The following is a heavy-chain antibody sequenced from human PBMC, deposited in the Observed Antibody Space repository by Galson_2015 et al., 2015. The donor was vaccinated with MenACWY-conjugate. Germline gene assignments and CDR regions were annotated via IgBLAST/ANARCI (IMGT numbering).Heavy chain of an antibody. CDR2: IDNDGNRI. CDR1: GFTFSNYW. CDR3: SRGGEAKLIIVGGISDI. Sequence: LRLSCAASGFTFSNYWMHWVRQGPGTGLEWLSRIDNDGNRITYADSVKGRFTISRDNAKNTLYLQINSVRADDTAVYYCSRGGEAKLIIVGGISDIWGQGTTVTVSS. D-gene: IGHD1-26*01. V-gene: IGHV3-74*01. J-gene: IGHJ3*02.